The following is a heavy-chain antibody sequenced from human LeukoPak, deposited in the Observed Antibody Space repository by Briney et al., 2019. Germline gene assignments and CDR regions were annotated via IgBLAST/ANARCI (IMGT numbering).Heavy chain of an antibody. CDR3: AGRGERALDY. V-gene: IGHV7-4-1*02. J-gene: IGHJ4*02. Sequence: ASVKVSCKASGYTFKYAMNWVRQAPGQGLEWMGWINTNTGNPTYAQGFTGRYVFSLDTSVSTSYLQISSLKAEDTAIYYCAGRGERALDYWGQGTLVTVSS. D-gene: IGHD3-10*01. CDR2: INTNTGNP. CDR1: GYTFKYA.